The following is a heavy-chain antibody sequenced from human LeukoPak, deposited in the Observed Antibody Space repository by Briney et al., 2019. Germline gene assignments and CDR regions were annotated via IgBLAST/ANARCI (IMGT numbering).Heavy chain of an antibody. CDR3: ARVPYNFGSGGSDGWFDP. CDR1: GDSITTGGYS. CDR2: FYHSGNT. D-gene: IGHD3/OR15-3a*01. J-gene: IGHJ5*02. Sequence: PSETLSLTCEVSGDSITTGGYSWSWIRQPPGKGLEWLGYFYHSGNTYYNPSLGSRVTMSIDASKNQLSLKVTSVTAADTAVYYCARVPYNFGSGGSDGWFDPWGQGSLVIVSS. V-gene: IGHV4-30-2*01.